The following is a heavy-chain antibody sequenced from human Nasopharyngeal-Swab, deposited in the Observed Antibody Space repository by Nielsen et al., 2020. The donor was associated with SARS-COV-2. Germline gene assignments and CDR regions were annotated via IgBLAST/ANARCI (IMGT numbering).Heavy chain of an antibody. CDR3: ARRGFEYNSSPEWDY. D-gene: IGHD6-6*01. J-gene: IGHJ4*02. CDR1: GYSFTSYY. CDR2: IDPSDSYT. V-gene: IGHV5-10-1*01. Sequence: GESLKISCKGSGYSFTSYYIIWVRQVPGKGLEWMGRIDPSDSYTNYSPSFQGHVTISADKSISTAYLQWSSLKASDTAIYYCARRGFEYNSSPEWDYWGQGTLVTVSS.